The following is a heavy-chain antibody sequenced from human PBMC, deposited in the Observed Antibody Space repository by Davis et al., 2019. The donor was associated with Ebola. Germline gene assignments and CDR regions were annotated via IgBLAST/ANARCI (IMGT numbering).Heavy chain of an antibody. CDR3: ARAETYYDLWSGYDDY. D-gene: IGHD3-3*01. V-gene: IGHV1-69*04. CDR1: GGTFSSYA. J-gene: IGHJ4*02. Sequence: SVKVSCKASGGTFSSYAISWVRQAPGQGLEWMGRIIPILGIANYAQKFQGRVTITADKSTSTAYMELSSLRSEDTAVYYCARAETYYDLWSGYDDYWGQGTLVTVSS. CDR2: IIPILGIA.